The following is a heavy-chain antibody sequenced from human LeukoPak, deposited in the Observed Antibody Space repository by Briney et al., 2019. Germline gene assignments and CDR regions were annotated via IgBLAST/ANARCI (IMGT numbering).Heavy chain of an antibody. CDR3: AKIEARPYAKAGYFDY. CDR1: GFTFSSYG. V-gene: IGHV3-23*01. J-gene: IGHJ4*02. Sequence: PGGTLRLSCAASGFTFSSYGMSWVRQAPGKGLEWVSAISGSGGSTYYADSVKGRFTISRDNSKNTLYLQMNSLRAEDTAVYYCAKIEARPYAKAGYFDYWGQGTLVTVSS. D-gene: IGHD6-13*01. CDR2: ISGSGGST.